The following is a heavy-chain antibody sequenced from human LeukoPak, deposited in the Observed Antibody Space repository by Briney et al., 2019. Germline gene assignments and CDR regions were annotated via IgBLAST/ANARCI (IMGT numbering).Heavy chain of an antibody. D-gene: IGHD1-26*01. V-gene: IGHV4-39*01. J-gene: IGHJ4*02. CDR3: ARHSGTETGNVDC. CDR2: IYYSGST. CDR1: VGSLSSSSYY. Sequence: SETLSLTCTVSVGSLSSSSYYWGWVRQPPGRGLEWIGSIYYSGSTYYNPSLKSRVTISVDTSKNQFSLKLSSVTAADTAVYYCARHSGTETGNVDCWGQGTLVTGSS.